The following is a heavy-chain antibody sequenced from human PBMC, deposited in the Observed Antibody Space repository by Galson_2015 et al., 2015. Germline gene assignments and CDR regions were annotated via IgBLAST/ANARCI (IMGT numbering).Heavy chain of an antibody. CDR2: INTNTGNP. CDR1: GYTFTNYA. Sequence: SVKVSCKASGYTFTNYAMNWMRQAPGQGLEWMGWINTNTGNPTYAQGFTGRFVFSSDTSASTAYLQISSLKAEDTAVYYCARPGCDGDFFNYWGQGTLVTVSS. D-gene: IGHD4-17*01. J-gene: IGHJ4*02. V-gene: IGHV7-4-1*02. CDR3: ARPGCDGDFFNY.